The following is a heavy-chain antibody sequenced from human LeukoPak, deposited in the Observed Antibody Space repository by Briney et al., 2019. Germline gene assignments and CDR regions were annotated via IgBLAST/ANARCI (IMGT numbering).Heavy chain of an antibody. D-gene: IGHD6-19*01. CDR2: ISSSGSTI. J-gene: IGHJ4*02. CDR1: GFTFSDYY. CDR3: ARDAGSSGFYFDY. Sequence: GGSLRLSCAASGFTFSDYYISWIRQAPGKGLEWVSYISSSGSTIYYADSVEGRFTISRDNAKNSLYLQMNSLRAEDTAVYYCARDAGSSGFYFDYWRQGTLVTVSS. V-gene: IGHV3-11*01.